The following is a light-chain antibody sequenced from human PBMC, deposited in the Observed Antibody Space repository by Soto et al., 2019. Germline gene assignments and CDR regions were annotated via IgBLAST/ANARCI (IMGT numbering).Light chain of an antibody. V-gene: IGKV4-1*01. CDR3: QQYYSTPWT. CDR1: QSVLYSSNNKNY. Sequence: DIVMTQSPDSLAVSLGERATINCKSSQSVLYSSNNKNYLAWYQQKPGQPPKLLIYWASTRESGVPARFSGSGSWTDFTLTISSLQAEDVAVYYCQQYYSTPWTFGQGTKVEIK. CDR2: WAS. J-gene: IGKJ1*01.